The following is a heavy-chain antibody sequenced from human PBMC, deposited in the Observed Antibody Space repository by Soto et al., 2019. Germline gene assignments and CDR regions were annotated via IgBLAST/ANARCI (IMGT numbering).Heavy chain of an antibody. D-gene: IGHD2-2*01. Sequence: GSLRLSCAASGFTFSSYAMHWVRQAPGKGLEWVAVISYDGSNKYYADSVKGRFTISRDNSKNTLYLQMNSLRAEDTAVYYCARDRIVVVPAAMARWFDPWGRGTLVTVSS. CDR1: GFTFSSYA. V-gene: IGHV3-30-3*01. J-gene: IGHJ5*02. CDR2: ISYDGSNK. CDR3: ARDRIVVVPAAMARWFDP.